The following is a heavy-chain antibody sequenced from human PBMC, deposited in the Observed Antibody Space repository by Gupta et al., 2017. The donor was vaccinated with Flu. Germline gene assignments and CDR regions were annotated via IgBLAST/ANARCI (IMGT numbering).Heavy chain of an antibody. V-gene: IGHV4-34*01. CDR2: INHSGST. CDR3: ARGKIFWSGKHDAFDI. J-gene: IGHJ3*02. D-gene: IGHD3-3*01. Sequence: PPGKGLEWIGEINHSGSTNYNPSLKSRVTISVDTSKNQFSLKLSSVTAADTAVYYCARGKIFWSGKHDAFDIWGQGTMVTVSS.